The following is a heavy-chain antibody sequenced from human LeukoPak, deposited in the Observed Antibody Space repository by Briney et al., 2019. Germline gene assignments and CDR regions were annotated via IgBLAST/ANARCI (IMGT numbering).Heavy chain of an antibody. Sequence: GGSLRLSCAASGFTFSSYAMSWVRQAPGKGLEWVSAISGSGGSTYYADSVKGRFTISRDNSKNTLYLQMNSLRAEDTAVYYCARDKSGSYRTLDYWGQGTLVTVSS. CDR1: GFTFSSYA. J-gene: IGHJ4*02. D-gene: IGHD1-26*01. CDR2: ISGSGGST. CDR3: ARDKSGSYRTLDY. V-gene: IGHV3-23*01.